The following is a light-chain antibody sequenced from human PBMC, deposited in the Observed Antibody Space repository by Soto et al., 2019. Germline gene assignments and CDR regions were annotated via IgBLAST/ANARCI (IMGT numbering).Light chain of an antibody. J-gene: IGKJ4*01. CDR3: EHYGSTPLT. V-gene: IGKV3-20*01. CDR2: DAS. CDR1: QSVANNY. Sequence: EIVLTQSPGTLSLSPGERATLSCRASQSVANNYLAWYQQKPGQAPRFLMYDASSRATDIPDRFSGSGSGTDFTLPISRLEPEDFAVYYCEHYGSTPLTFGGGTKVEIK.